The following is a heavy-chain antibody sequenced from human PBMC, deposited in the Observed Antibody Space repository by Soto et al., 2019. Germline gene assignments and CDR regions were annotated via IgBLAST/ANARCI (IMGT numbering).Heavy chain of an antibody. J-gene: IGHJ4*02. CDR1: GGSISSGDYY. V-gene: IGHV4-30-4*01. D-gene: IGHD3-22*01. Sequence: SETLSLTCTVSGGSISSGDYYWSWIRQPPGKGLEWIGYIYYSGSTYYNPSLKSRVTISVDTSKNQFSLKLSSVTAADTAVYYCARDQLPGYYDSSGYYDYWGQGTLVT. CDR3: ARDQLPGYYDSSGYYDY. CDR2: IYYSGST.